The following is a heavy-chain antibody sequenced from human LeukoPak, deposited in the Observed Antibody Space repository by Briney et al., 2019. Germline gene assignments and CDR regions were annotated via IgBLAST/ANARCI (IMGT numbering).Heavy chain of an antibody. CDR3: ARVVGYCSSTSCYVDP. J-gene: IGHJ5*02. CDR2: IYHSGST. D-gene: IGHD2-2*01. Sequence: PSQTLSLTCTVSGGSISSGGYYWSWIRQPPGKGLEWIGYIYHSGSTYYNPSLKSRVTISVDRSKNQFSLKLSSVTAADTAVYYCARVVGYCSSTSCYVDPWGQGTLVTVSS. CDR1: GGSISSGGYY. V-gene: IGHV4-30-2*01.